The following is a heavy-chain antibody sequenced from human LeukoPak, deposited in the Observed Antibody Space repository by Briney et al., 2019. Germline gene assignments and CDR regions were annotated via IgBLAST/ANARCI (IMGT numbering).Heavy chain of an antibody. Sequence: GGSLRLSCVDSGFTFSNSAMSWVRQAPGKGLEWVSRMSGSGVKTYYAESVKGRFSIFRDNSKNPLYLQLNSLRVEDTAVYYCAKEIVPPSGYYFDYWGQGTLVTVSS. CDR2: MSGSGVKT. CDR1: GFTFSNSA. CDR3: AKEIVPPSGYYFDY. D-gene: IGHD6-6*01. V-gene: IGHV3-23*01. J-gene: IGHJ4*02.